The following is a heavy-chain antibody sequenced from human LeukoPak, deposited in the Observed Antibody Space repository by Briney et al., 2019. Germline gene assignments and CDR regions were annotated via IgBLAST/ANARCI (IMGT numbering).Heavy chain of an antibody. CDR2: INPSGGST. V-gene: IGHV1-46*01. D-gene: IGHD1-26*01. CDR1: GYTFTSYY. Sequence: ASVKVSCKGSGYTFTSYYMHWVRQAPGQGLEWMGIINPSGGSTSYAQKFQGRVTMTRDMSTSTVYMELSSLRSEDTAVYYSASHGMPSGSYDRHYYYYYMDVWGKGTTVTVSS. J-gene: IGHJ6*03. CDR3: ASHGMPSGSYDRHYYYYYMDV.